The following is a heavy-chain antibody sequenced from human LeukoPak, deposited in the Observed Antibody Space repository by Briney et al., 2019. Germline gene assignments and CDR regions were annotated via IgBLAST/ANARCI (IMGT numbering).Heavy chain of an antibody. CDR3: ARHRSGNSYQGMDV. CDR2: INAGNGNT. V-gene: IGHV1-3*01. J-gene: IGHJ6*02. D-gene: IGHD5-18*01. Sequence: ASVKVSCKASGYTFTSYAMHWVRQAPGQRLEWMGWINAGNGNTKYSQKFQGRVTITRDTSASTAYMELSSLRSEDTAVYYCARHRSGNSYQGMDVWGQGATVTVSS. CDR1: GYTFTSYA.